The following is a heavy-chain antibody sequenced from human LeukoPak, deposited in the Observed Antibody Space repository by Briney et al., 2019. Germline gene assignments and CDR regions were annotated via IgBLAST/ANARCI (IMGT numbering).Heavy chain of an antibody. J-gene: IGHJ4*02. V-gene: IGHV3-48*01. D-gene: IGHD6-6*01. Sequence: QPGGSLRLSCAASGFSFSSFWMGWVRQAPGKGLEWVSYISPSATTIYYADSVKGRFTISRDNAKNSLYLQMNSLRAEDTAVYYCAREYSSSSGRSFDYWGQGTLVTVSS. CDR1: GFSFSSFW. CDR2: ISPSATTI. CDR3: AREYSSSSGRSFDY.